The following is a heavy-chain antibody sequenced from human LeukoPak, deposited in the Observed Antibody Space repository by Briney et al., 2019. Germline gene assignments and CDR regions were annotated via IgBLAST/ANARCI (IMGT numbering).Heavy chain of an antibody. J-gene: IGHJ4*02. CDR2: IRFDASNK. Sequence: LPGGSLRLSCAASGVTFSSYDMHWVRQAPGKGLEWVAFIRFDASNKYYADSVKGRFTISRDNSENTLYLQMNSLGLEDTAVYYCAGDFDYWGQGTLVSVSS. CDR3: AGDFDY. V-gene: IGHV3-30*02. CDR1: GVTFSSYD.